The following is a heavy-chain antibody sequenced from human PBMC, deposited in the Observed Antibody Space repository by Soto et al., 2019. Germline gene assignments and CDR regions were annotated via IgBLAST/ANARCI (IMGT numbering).Heavy chain of an antibody. CDR2: IYYSGST. J-gene: IGHJ6*02. D-gene: IGHD5-12*01. V-gene: IGHV4-31*03. Sequence: SETLSLTCFVSGGSISSGCYYWSWIRQHPGKGLEWIGYIYYSGSTYYNPSLKSRVTISVDTSKNQFSLKLSSVTAADTAVYYCARGVISGYDGGLNYYYGMDVWGQGTTVTVSS. CDR3: ARGVISGYDGGLNYYYGMDV. CDR1: GGSISSGCYY.